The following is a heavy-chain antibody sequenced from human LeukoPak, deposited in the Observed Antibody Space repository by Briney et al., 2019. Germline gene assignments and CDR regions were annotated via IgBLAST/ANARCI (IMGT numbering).Heavy chain of an antibody. V-gene: IGHV3-33*01. CDR1: GFTFSSYG. CDR3: ARDSPVVPALNAFDI. Sequence: GGSLRLSCAASGFTFSSYGMHWVRQAPGKGLEWEAVIWYDGSNKYYADSVKGRFTISRDNSKNTLYLQMNSLRAEDTAVYYCARDSPVVPALNAFDIWGQGTMVTVSS. J-gene: IGHJ3*02. CDR2: IWYDGSNK. D-gene: IGHD2-2*01.